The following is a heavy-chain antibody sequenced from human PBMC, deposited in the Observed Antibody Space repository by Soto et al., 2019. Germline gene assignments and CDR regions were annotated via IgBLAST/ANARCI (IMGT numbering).Heavy chain of an antibody. J-gene: IGHJ4*02. Sequence: QVQLVESGGGLVKPGGSLRLSCAASGFTFSDYYMSWIRQAPGKGLEWVSYISSSSSYTNYADSVKGRFTISRDNAKNSVYLQMNSLRGEDTAVYYCARVGDGYNSGRFDYWGQGTLVTVSS. D-gene: IGHD5-12*01. CDR3: ARVGDGYNSGRFDY. CDR2: ISSSSSYT. CDR1: GFTFSDYY. V-gene: IGHV3-11*06.